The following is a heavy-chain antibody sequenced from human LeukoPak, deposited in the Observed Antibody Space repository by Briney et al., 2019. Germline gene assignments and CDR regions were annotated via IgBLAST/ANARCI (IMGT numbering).Heavy chain of an antibody. Sequence: ASVKVSCKASGYTFTGYYMHWVRQAPGQGLEWMGWINPNSGGTNYAQKFQGRVTMTRDTSISTAYMELSRLRSDDTAVYYCARGRRVYYDSSGYSWWSFDYWGQGTLVTVSS. D-gene: IGHD3-22*01. V-gene: IGHV1-2*02. CDR2: INPNSGGT. CDR1: GYTFTGYY. CDR3: ARGRRVYYDSSGYSWWSFDY. J-gene: IGHJ4*02.